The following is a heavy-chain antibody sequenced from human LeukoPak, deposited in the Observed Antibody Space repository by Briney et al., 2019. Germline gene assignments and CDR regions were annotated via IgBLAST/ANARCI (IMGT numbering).Heavy chain of an antibody. J-gene: IGHJ3*02. CDR1: GFTFSSYA. CDR2: ISGSGGST. D-gene: IGHD3-22*01. CDR3: AKDVYNYYDSSGYLNAFDI. V-gene: IGHV3-23*01. Sequence: GGSLRLSRAASGFTFSSYAMSWVRQAPGKGLEWVSAISGSGGSTYYADSVKGRFTISRDNSKNTLYLQMNSLRAEDTAVYYCAKDVYNYYDSSGYLNAFDIWGQGTMVTVSS.